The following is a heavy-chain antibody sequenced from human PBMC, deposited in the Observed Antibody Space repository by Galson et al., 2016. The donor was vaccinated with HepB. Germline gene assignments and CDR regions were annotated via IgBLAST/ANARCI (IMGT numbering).Heavy chain of an antibody. V-gene: IGHV5-51*01. CDR2: INPSDSDT. CDR1: GYSFTNYW. J-gene: IGHJ6*02. D-gene: IGHD1-1*01. CDR3: ARHRAPGGNYYYGMDV. Sequence: QSGAEVKKPGESLKISCQASGYSFTNYWTAWVRRVPGRGLEWMGLINPSDSDTRYSPSFQGQVTISADKSATTAYLVWSSLKVSDTATYYCARHRAPGGNYYYGMDVWGQGKLVTVSS.